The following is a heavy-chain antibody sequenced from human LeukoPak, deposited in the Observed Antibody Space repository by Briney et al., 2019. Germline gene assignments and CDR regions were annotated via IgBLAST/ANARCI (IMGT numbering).Heavy chain of an antibody. CDR1: GFTFSSYW. D-gene: IGHD5-18*01. CDR2: IKEYGSGK. J-gene: IGHJ5*02. V-gene: IGHV3-7*01. CDR3: ARHLVEGYTRKWFDL. Sequence: GGSLRLSCVGSGFTFSSYWMSWVRQAPGKGLEWVANIKEYGSGKYYVVSVKGRFTASRDDAKNSLYLQMTSLRAEDTAVYYCARHLVEGYTRKWFDLWGQGTLVTVSS.